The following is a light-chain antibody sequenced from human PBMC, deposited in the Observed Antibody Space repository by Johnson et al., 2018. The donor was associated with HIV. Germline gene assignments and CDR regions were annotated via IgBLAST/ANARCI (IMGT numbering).Light chain of an antibody. J-gene: IGLJ1*01. Sequence: QSVLTQPPSVSAAPGQKVTISCSGSSSNIGNNYVSWYQQLPGTAPKLLIYENNKRPSGIPDRFSGSKSGTSATLGITGLQTGDEADYYCGTWDSSLRGGVVGTGTKVTVL. CDR3: GTWDSSLRGGV. CDR1: SSNIGNNY. V-gene: IGLV1-51*01. CDR2: ENN.